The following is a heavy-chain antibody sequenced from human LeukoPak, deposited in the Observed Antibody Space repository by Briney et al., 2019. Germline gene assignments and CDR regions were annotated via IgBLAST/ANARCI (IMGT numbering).Heavy chain of an antibody. CDR2: FSGSGGGT. Sequence: PGGSLRLSCAVSGITLSNYDMSWVRQAPGKGLEWVAGFSGSGGGTHYADSVKGRFTISRDNPKNTLYLQMNNLRAGDTAVYFCAKRGVVIRVILVGFHKEAYYFDSWGQGALVTVS. D-gene: IGHD3-22*01. J-gene: IGHJ4*02. CDR1: GITLSNYD. CDR3: AKRGVVIRVILVGFHKEAYYFDS. V-gene: IGHV3-23*01.